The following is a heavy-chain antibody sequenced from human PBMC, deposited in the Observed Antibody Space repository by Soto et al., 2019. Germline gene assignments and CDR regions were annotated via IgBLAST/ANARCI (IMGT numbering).Heavy chain of an antibody. CDR1: GGSIISIDYF. Sequence: PSETLSLTCSVSGGSIISIDYFFICIRQPPGKGLEWIGFIYHTGTTYYSPSLRSRVTISIDTSKSQFSMKLNSVTAADTAVYYCARVMAAMQNWLDPWGQGTLVTVSS. D-gene: IGHD2-2*01. CDR3: ARVMAAMQNWLDP. CDR2: IYHTGTT. V-gene: IGHV4-30-4*01. J-gene: IGHJ5*02.